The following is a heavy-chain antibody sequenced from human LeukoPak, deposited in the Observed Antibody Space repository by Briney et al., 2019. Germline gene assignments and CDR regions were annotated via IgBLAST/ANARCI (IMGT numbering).Heavy chain of an antibody. CDR1: GFTFSDYY. CDR3: ARVTQDYYDSSGYRPEYFDY. Sequence: GGSLRLSCAASGFTFSDYYMSWIRQAPGKGLEWVSYISSSGSTIYYADSVKGRFTISRDNAKNSLYLQMNGLRAEDTAVYYCARVTQDYYDSSGYRPEYFDYWGQGTLVTVSS. D-gene: IGHD3-22*01. V-gene: IGHV3-11*01. CDR2: ISSSGSTI. J-gene: IGHJ4*02.